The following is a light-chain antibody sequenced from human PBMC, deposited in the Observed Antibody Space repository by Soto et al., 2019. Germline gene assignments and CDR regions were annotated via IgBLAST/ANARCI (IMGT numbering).Light chain of an antibody. CDR1: QGISNY. CDR3: QQSFSPLLT. CDR2: AAS. V-gene: IGKV1-27*01. Sequence: DIQMTQSPSSLSASVGDRVTITCRASQGISNYLAWYQQKPGTVPKLLISAASTLQTGVPSRFSGSASGAEFTLTISNLQSEDFATYYCQQSFSPLLTFGGGTKVDIK. J-gene: IGKJ4*01.